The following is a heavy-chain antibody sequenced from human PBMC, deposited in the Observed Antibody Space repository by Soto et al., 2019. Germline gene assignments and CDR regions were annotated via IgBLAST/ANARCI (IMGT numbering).Heavy chain of an antibody. CDR3: AKQGSDSSGYVDY. CDR2: ISYDGSNK. V-gene: IGHV3-30*18. CDR1: GFTFSSYG. Sequence: ESGGGVVQPGRSLRLSCAASGFTFSSYGMHWVRQAPGKGLEWVAVISYDGSNKYYADSVKGRFTISRDNSKNTLYLQMNSLRAEDTAVYYCAKQGSDSSGYVDYWGQGTQVTVSS. J-gene: IGHJ4*02. D-gene: IGHD3-22*01.